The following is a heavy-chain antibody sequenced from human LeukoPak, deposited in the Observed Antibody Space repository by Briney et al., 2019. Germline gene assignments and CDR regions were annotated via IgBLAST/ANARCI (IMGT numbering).Heavy chain of an antibody. CDR2: INPNSGGT. J-gene: IGHJ5*02. CDR3: ARTQYCTNGVCDNWFDP. D-gene: IGHD2-8*01. V-gene: IGHV1-2*02. Sequence: ASVKVSCKASGYTFTGYYMHWVRQAPGQGLEGMGWINPNSGGTNYAQKFQGRVTITRDTSISTAYMELSRLRSDDTAVYYCARTQYCTNGVCDNWFDPWGQGTLVTVSS. CDR1: GYTFTGYY.